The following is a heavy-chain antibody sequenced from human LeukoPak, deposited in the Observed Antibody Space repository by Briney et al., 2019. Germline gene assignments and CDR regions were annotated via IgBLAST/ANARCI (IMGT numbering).Heavy chain of an antibody. Sequence: PGESLRLSCAASGITFRSYAMSWVRQARGKGLEWVSAINGDGGSTYYADSVKGRFTISRDNSNNTLFLQMNSLRVEDTAVYYCAKWGAQSGSYRVVDCWGRGTLVTVSS. J-gene: IGHJ4*02. CDR3: AKWGAQSGSYRVVDC. CDR1: GITFRSYA. CDR2: INGDGGST. D-gene: IGHD3-10*01. V-gene: IGHV3-23*01.